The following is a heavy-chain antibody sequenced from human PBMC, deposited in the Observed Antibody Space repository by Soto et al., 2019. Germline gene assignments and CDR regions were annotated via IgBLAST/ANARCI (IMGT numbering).Heavy chain of an antibody. CDR3: ARVRSSGWYYFDY. Sequence: EVQLVESGGGLVQPGGSLRLSCAASGFTFSSYWMSWVRQAPGKGLEWVANIKQDGSEKYYVDSVKGRFTIPRDNAKNSLYLQMNSLRAEDTAVYYCARVRSSGWYYFDYWGQGTLVTVSS. V-gene: IGHV3-7*01. D-gene: IGHD6-19*01. CDR1: GFTFSSYW. CDR2: IKQDGSEK. J-gene: IGHJ4*02.